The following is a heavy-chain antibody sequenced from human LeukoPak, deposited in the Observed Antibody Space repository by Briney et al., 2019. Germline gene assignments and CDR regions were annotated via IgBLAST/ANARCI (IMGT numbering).Heavy chain of an antibody. J-gene: IGHJ4*02. CDR1: GFTFSSYA. CDR3: AREYCSGGDCQYYFDY. D-gene: IGHD2-15*01. CDR2: ITSNGNSP. Sequence: PGGSLRLSXAASGFTFSSYAMHWVRQAPGQGLEYVSAITSNGNSPYYANSVRGRFTISRDNSKNTLYLQMGSLRVEDMAVYYCAREYCSGGDCQYYFDYWGQGTLVTVSS. V-gene: IGHV3-64*01.